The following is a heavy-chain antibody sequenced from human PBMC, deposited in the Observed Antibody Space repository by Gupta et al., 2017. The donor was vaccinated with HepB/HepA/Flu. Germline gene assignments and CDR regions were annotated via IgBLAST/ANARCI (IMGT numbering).Heavy chain of an antibody. V-gene: IGHV4-39*01. CDR3: AGQKGSGDWYFDS. Sequence: QLQLQGSGPVLVTPSEILSLTCSASGGLLRSYAYYWAWIRQPPGKGREWIASINWSGRTYYNPSLSSRVTISVDTSKNQFSLKVPFVTATDTAMYYCAGQKGSGDWYFDSWGQGTLVTASS. CDR1: GGLLRSYAYY. CDR2: INWSGRT. J-gene: IGHJ4*02. D-gene: IGHD2-21*02.